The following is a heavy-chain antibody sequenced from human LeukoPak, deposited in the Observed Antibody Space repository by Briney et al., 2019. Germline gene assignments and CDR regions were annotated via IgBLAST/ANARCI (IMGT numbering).Heavy chain of an antibody. CDR3: ARDVYGLLWFGELLGYFGY. Sequence: SETLSLTCTVSGGSISSSSYYWGWIRQPPGKGLEWIGSIYYSGSTYYNPSLKSRVTISVDTSKNQFSLKLSSVTAADTAVYYCARDVYGLLWFGELLGYFGYWGQGTLVTVSS. CDR2: IYYSGST. CDR1: GGSISSSSYY. D-gene: IGHD3-10*01. J-gene: IGHJ4*02. V-gene: IGHV4-39*07.